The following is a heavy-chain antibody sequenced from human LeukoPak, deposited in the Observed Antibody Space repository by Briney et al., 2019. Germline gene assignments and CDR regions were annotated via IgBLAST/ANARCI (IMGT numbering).Heavy chain of an antibody. CDR2: IIPIYGTA. J-gene: IGHJ4*02. D-gene: IGHD1-26*01. Sequence: SVKVSCKASGYIFSGYAISWVRQAPGQGLEWMGGIIPIYGTANYAQKFQGRVTITADESTSTAYMELSSLRSEDTAVYYCARDRPLKVGATYFDYWGQGTLVTVSS. CDR1: GYIFSGYA. CDR3: ARDRPLKVGATYFDY. V-gene: IGHV1-69*13.